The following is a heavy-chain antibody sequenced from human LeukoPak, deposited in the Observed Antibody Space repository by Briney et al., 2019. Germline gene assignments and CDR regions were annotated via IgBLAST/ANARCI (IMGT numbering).Heavy chain of an antibody. Sequence: GGSLRLSCAASGFTFDDYAMHWVRQAPGKGLEWVSGISWNSGSIGYADSVKGRFTISRDHAKNSLYLQMNSLRAEDTALYYCAKDRFIAVAGGNFDYWGQGTLVTVSS. CDR1: GFTFDDYA. J-gene: IGHJ4*02. CDR2: ISWNSGSI. V-gene: IGHV3-9*01. D-gene: IGHD6-19*01. CDR3: AKDRFIAVAGGNFDY.